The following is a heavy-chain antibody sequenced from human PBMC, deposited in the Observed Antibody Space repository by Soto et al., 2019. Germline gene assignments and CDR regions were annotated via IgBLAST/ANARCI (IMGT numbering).Heavy chain of an antibody. CDR1: GYIFTSYW. Sequence: ESLKISCKGSGYIFTSYWISWVRQMPGKGLEWMGRIDPSDSYTNYSPSFQGHVTISADKSISTAYLQWSSLKASDTAMYYCARHGGDNWNLPSYGMDVWGQGTTVTV. CDR2: IDPSDSYT. V-gene: IGHV5-10-1*01. CDR3: ARHGGDNWNLPSYGMDV. D-gene: IGHD1-20*01. J-gene: IGHJ6*02.